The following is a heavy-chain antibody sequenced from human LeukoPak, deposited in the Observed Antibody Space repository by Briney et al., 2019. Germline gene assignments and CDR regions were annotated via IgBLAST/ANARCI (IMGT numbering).Heavy chain of an antibody. V-gene: IGHV4-31*03. J-gene: IGHJ4*02. CDR3: ARGARYGGNIDY. Sequence: SETLSLTCTVSGGPISSGGYYWSWIRQHPGKGLEWIGYIYYSGSTYYNPSLKSRVTISVDTSKNQFSLKLSSVTAADTAVYYCARGARYGGNIDYWGQGTLVTVSS. D-gene: IGHD4-23*01. CDR2: IYYSGST. CDR1: GGPISSGGYY.